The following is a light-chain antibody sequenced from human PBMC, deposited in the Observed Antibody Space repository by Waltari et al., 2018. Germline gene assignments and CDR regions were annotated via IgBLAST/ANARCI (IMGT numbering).Light chain of an antibody. CDR3: QVWDSSDDYEV. V-gene: IGLV3-21*02. J-gene: IGLJ2*01. Sequence: SYVLTQPPSVSVAPGPTATITCGGNNNESKSVHWYQQKPGQAPVGVVYNDDHRPSGIPERFSGADSGNTATLTITRVEAGDEADYYCQVWDSSDDYEVVGGGTKLTVL. CDR1: NNESKS. CDR2: NDD.